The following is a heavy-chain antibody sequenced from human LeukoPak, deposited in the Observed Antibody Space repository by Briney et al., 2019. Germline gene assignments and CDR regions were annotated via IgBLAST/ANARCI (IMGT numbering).Heavy chain of an antibody. CDR3: AGGYCSGGSCLHYYYYYMDV. V-gene: IGHV1-69*13. D-gene: IGHD2-15*01. J-gene: IGHJ6*03. CDR1: GGTFGSYA. CDR2: IIPIFGTA. Sequence: GASVKVSCKASGGTFGSYAISWVRQAPGQGLEWMGGIIPIFGTANYAQKFQGRVTITADESTSTAYMELSSLRSEDTAVYYCAGGYCSGGSCLHYYYYYMDVWGKGTTVTISS.